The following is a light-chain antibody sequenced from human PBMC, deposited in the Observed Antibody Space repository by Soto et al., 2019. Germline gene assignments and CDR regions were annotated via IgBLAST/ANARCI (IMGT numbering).Light chain of an antibody. V-gene: IGLV2-14*01. J-gene: IGLJ1*01. Sequence: QSALTQPASVSGSPGQSITISCTGTSSDVGGYNYVSWYQQHPGKAPKLMIYDVSNRPSGVSNRFSGSKSGNTASLTISGLQSEDEADYYCNSYTSRSSCTYIFGTGTKVTVL. CDR1: SSDVGGYNY. CDR2: DVS. CDR3: NSYTSRSSCTYI.